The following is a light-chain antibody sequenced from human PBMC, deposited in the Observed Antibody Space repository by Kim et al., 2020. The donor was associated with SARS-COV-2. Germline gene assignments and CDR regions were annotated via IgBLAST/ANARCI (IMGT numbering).Light chain of an antibody. J-gene: IGKJ3*01. V-gene: IGKV1-9*01. CDR3: QQLNSLFT. CDR1: QGISSY. Sequence: DIQSTQSPSFLSASVGDRVTITCRASQGISSYLAWYQQKPGKAPKLLIYAASTLQSGVPSRFSGSGSGTEFTLTISSLQPEDFATYYCQQLNSLFTFGPGTKVDIK. CDR2: AAS.